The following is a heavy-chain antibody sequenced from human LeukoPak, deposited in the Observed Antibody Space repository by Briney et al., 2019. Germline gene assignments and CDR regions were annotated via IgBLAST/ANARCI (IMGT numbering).Heavy chain of an antibody. CDR1: GYTFTGYY. J-gene: IGHJ6*02. CDR2: INPNSGGT. D-gene: IGHD3-10*01. V-gene: IGHV1-2*02. Sequence: GASVKVSCTASGYTFTGYYMHWVRQAPGQGLEWMGWINPNSGGTNYAQKFQGRVTMTRDTSISTAYMELSRLRPDDTAVYYCARVASGARYYGMDVWGQGTTVTVSS. CDR3: ARVASGARYYGMDV.